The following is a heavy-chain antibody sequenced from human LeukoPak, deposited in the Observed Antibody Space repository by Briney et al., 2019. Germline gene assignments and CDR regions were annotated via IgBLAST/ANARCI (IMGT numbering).Heavy chain of an antibody. D-gene: IGHD4-17*01. CDR1: GGSISSYY. Sequence: SETLSLTCTVSGGSISSYYWSWIRQPAGKGLEWIGRIYTSGSTNYNPSLKSRVTMSVDTSKNQFSPKLSSVTAADTAVYYCARGTNYGDYVIFDPWGQGTLVTVSS. CDR2: IYTSGST. CDR3: ARGTNYGDYVIFDP. J-gene: IGHJ5*02. V-gene: IGHV4-4*07.